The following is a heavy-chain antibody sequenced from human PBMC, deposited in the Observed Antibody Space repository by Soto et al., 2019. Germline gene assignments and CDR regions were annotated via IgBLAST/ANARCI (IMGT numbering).Heavy chain of an antibody. CDR1: GGTFSSYA. J-gene: IGHJ5*02. V-gene: IGHV1-69*13. CDR3: ARVIVPAAIRENWFDP. CDR2: IIPIFGTA. Sequence: GASVKVSFKAPGGTFSSYAISWLRQAPGQGLEWMGGIIPIFGTANYAQKFQGRVTITADESTSTAYMELSSLRSEDTAVYYCARVIVPAAIRENWFDPWGQGTLVTVSS. D-gene: IGHD2-2*01.